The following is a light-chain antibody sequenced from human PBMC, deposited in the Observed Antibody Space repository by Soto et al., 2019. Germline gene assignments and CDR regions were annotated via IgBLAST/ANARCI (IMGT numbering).Light chain of an antibody. Sequence: QSVLTQPPSASGTPGQRVTISCSGSSSNIERNYVYWYQQLPGTAPKLLIFRDNQRPSGVPDRFSGSKSGTSASLAISGLRFEDEADYFCATWDDSLSGWVFGGGTKLTVL. CDR3: ATWDDSLSGWV. CDR2: RDN. CDR1: SSNIERNY. J-gene: IGLJ3*02. V-gene: IGLV1-47*01.